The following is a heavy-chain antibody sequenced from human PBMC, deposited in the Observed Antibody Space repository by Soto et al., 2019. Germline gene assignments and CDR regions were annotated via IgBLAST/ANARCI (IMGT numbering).Heavy chain of an antibody. CDR3: ARAGITRGYCSGGSCPRYGMDV. CDR2: IIPIFGTA. V-gene: IGHV1-69*13. Sequence: SVKVSCKASGGTFSSYAISWVRQAPGQGLEWMGGIIPIFGTANYAQKFQGRVTITADESTSTAYMELSSLRSEDTAVYYCARAGITRGYCSGGSCPRYGMDVWGQGTTVTVS. J-gene: IGHJ6*02. CDR1: GGTFSSYA. D-gene: IGHD2-15*01.